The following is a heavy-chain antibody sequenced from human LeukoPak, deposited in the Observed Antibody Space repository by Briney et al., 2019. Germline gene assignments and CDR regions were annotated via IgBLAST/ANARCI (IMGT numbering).Heavy chain of an antibody. CDR1: GFTLSSYS. J-gene: IGHJ6*02. CDR3: ARTRSTMVRGDYYYGMDV. D-gene: IGHD3-10*01. V-gene: IGHV3-30*03. CDR2: ISYDGINK. Sequence: PGGSLRLSCAASGFTLSSYSMNWVRQAPGKGLEWVAVISYDGINKYYADYVKGPFTIARDNSKSTLYLQMNSLRAEDTAVYYCARTRSTMVRGDYYYGMDVWGQGTTVTVSS.